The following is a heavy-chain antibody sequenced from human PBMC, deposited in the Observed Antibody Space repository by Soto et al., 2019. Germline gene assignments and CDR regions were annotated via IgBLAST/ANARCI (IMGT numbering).Heavy chain of an antibody. Sequence: GGSLRLSCGASGFTFSSYAMHWVRQAPGKGLEWVAVISYDGSNKYYADSVKGRFTISRDNSKNTLYLQMNSLRAEDTAVYYCARKSRGNLYDYWGQGTLVTVSS. CDR1: GFTFSSYA. CDR2: ISYDGSNK. J-gene: IGHJ4*02. V-gene: IGHV3-30-3*01. CDR3: ARKSRGNLYDY. D-gene: IGHD2-8*01.